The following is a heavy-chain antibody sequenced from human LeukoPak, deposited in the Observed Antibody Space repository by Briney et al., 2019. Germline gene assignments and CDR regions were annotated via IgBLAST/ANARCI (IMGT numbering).Heavy chain of an antibody. Sequence: GASVKVSCKASGYTFTSYGISWVRQAPGQGLEWMGWISAYNGNTNYAQKLQGRVTMTTNTSTSTAYMELRSLRSDDTAVYYCARYDFWSGYPPLGYWGQGTLVTVSS. CDR1: GYTFTSYG. J-gene: IGHJ4*02. V-gene: IGHV1-18*01. D-gene: IGHD3-3*01. CDR3: ARYDFWSGYPPLGY. CDR2: ISAYNGNT.